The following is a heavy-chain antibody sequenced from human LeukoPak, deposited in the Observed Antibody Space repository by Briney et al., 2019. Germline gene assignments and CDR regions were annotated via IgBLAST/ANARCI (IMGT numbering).Heavy chain of an antibody. CDR3: AREDDSGAFDI. CDR2: IYYSGST. V-gene: IGHV4-59*01. D-gene: IGHD1-1*01. Sequence: SETLSLTCTVPGGSISSYYWSWIRQPPGKGLEWIGYIYYSGSTNYNPSLKSRVTISVDTSKNQFSLKLSSVTAADTAVYYCAREDDSGAFDIWGQGTMVTVSS. J-gene: IGHJ3*02. CDR1: GGSISSYY.